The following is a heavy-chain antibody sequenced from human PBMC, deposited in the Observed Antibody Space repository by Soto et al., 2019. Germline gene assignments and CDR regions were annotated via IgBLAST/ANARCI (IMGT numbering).Heavy chain of an antibody. V-gene: IGHV1-69*06. CDR1: GYTFTSYD. J-gene: IGHJ4*02. CDR2: INPIFGTA. Sequence: SVKVSCKASGYTFTSYDINWVRQATGQGLEWMGGINPIFGTADYAQKFQGRVTITADRSTSTAYMELSSLRSEDTAVYYCAREGGDTAMAPFDYWGQGTLVTVSS. D-gene: IGHD5-18*01. CDR3: AREGGDTAMAPFDY.